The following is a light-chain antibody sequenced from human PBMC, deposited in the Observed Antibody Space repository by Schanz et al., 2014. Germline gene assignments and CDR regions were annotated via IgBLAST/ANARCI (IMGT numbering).Light chain of an antibody. CDR2: AAS. J-gene: IGKJ1*01. CDR3: HQYGTSWWT. CDR1: QSVDTAH. V-gene: IGKV3-20*01. Sequence: EIVLTQSPGTLSLSPGEGATLSCRASQSVDTAHFAWYQHKPDQAPRLLIDAASTRVTGVPDRFRGSGSVTKFTLTISSLEPEDSAVYYCHQYGTSWWTFGQGTKVEVK.